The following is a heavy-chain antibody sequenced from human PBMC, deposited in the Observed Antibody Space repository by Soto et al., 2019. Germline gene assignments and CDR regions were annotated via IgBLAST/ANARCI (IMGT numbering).Heavy chain of an antibody. CDR1: GYSFTSYW. D-gene: IGHD6-13*01. V-gene: IGHV5-51*01. Sequence: GESLKISCKGSGYSFTSYWIGWVRQMPGKGLEWMGIIYPGDSDTRYSPSFQGQVTISADKSISTAYLQWSSLKASDTAMYYCARHDVGIAAAGTEIYYYMDVWGKGTTVTVSS. CDR3: ARHDVGIAAAGTEIYYYMDV. J-gene: IGHJ6*03. CDR2: IYPGDSDT.